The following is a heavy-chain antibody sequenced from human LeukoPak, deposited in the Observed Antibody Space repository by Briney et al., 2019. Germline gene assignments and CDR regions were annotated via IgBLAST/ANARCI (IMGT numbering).Heavy chain of an antibody. CDR2: IVVGSGNT. V-gene: IGHV1-58*02. D-gene: IGHD3-22*01. CDR1: GFTFTSSA. CDR3: AARAYYYDSSGYPSWFDP. Sequence: SVKVSCTASGFTFTSSAMQWVRQARGQRLEWIGWIVVGSGNTNYAQKFQERVTITRDMSTSTAYMELSSLRSEDTAVYYCAARAYYYDSSGYPSWFDPWGQGTLVTVSS. J-gene: IGHJ5*02.